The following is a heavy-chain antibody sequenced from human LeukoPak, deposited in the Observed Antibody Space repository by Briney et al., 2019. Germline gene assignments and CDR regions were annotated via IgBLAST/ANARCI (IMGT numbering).Heavy chain of an antibody. V-gene: IGHV3-15*07. CDR3: ATDFYGST. J-gene: IGHJ5*02. Sequence: GGSLRLSCATSGFTFSNAWMNWVRQAPGKGLEWVGRIRSNSDGGTIDYAAPVKGRFTLSRDDSKTTLYLQMNSLQTEDTAVYYCATDFYGSTWGQGTLVTVSS. CDR1: GFTFSNAW. D-gene: IGHD3-22*01. CDR2: IRSNSDGGTI.